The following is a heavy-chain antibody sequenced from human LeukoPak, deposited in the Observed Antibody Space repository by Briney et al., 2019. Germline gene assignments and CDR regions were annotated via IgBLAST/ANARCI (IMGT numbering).Heavy chain of an antibody. D-gene: IGHD1-26*01. Sequence: GGSLRLSCAASGFTFSTHWMHWVRQAPGKGLVWVSRINSDGSSTNYADSVEGRFTISRDNAKNTLYLQMDSLRVEDTAVYYCARDYYGYYFDYWGQGTLVTVSS. CDR2: INSDGSST. V-gene: IGHV3-74*01. CDR1: GFTFSTHW. CDR3: ARDYYGYYFDY. J-gene: IGHJ4*02.